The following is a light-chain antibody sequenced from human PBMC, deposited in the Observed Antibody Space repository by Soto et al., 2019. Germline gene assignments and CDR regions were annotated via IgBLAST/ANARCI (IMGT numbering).Light chain of an antibody. J-gene: IGKJ1*01. V-gene: IGKV1-39*01. CDR2: AAS. CDR1: QTISDY. CDR3: QQRFITPRT. Sequence: DIQMTQSPSSLSASVGDRVTITCRASQTISDYFNWYQHKPGKAPKVLISAASTLQSGVTSRFSGRGSGTDFTLIISSLQPEDVATYYCQQRFITPRTFGQGTSVEVK.